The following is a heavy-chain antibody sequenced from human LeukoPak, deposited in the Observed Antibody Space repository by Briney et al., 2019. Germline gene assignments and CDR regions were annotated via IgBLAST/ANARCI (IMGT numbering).Heavy chain of an antibody. CDR3: ARRPSDYGDYTYYYYYMDV. V-gene: IGHV1-18*01. CDR1: GYTFTSYG. Sequence: ASVKVSCKASGYTFTSYGISWVRQAPGQGLEWMGWISAYNGNTNYAQKLRGRVTMTTDTSTSTAYMELRSLRSDDTAVYYCARRPSDYGDYTYYYYYMDVWGKGTTVTVSS. J-gene: IGHJ6*03. CDR2: ISAYNGNT. D-gene: IGHD4-17*01.